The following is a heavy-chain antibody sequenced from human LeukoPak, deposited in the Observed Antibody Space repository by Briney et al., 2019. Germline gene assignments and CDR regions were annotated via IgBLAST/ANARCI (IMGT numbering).Heavy chain of an antibody. CDR1: GGSFCGYY. J-gene: IGHJ5*02. V-gene: IGHV4-34*01. CDR3: ARGGRRQQLVRRFDP. D-gene: IGHD6-13*01. Sequence: SETLSLTCAVYGGSFCGYYWSWIRQPPGKGLEWIGEINHSGSTDYNPSLKSRVTISVDTSKNQFSLKLSSVTAADTAVYYCARGGRRQQLVRRFDPWGQGTLVTVSS. CDR2: INHSGST.